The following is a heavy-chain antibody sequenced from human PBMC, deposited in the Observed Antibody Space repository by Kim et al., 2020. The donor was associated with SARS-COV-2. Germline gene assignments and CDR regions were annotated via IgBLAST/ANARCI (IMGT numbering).Heavy chain of an antibody. Sequence: SETLSLTCTVSSDSISSYYWSWIRQLPGKGLEWLGYIYYSGSTDYNPSLKSRVTISWDTSKNQVSLDVTSVSAADTAVYYCSGSEGGGSWHQVDSWGQG. CDR1: SDSISSYY. D-gene: IGHD6-13*01. CDR3: SGSEGGGSWHQVDS. J-gene: IGHJ4*02. V-gene: IGHV4-59*01. CDR2: IYYSGST.